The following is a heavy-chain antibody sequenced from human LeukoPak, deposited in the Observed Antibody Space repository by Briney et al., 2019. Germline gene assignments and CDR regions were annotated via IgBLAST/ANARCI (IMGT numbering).Heavy chain of an antibody. CDR3: TQNIGGYSHGYYVDV. CDR2: IYHSGTT. J-gene: IGHJ6*03. Sequence: SETLSLTCIVSGGSIIPNNYYWGWIRQPPGKGLEWIGTIYHSGTTYYDPSLRSRVTISVDTSNNQFSLKLTSVTAADTATYYCTQNIGGYSHGYYVDVWGKGTTVTVSS. D-gene: IGHD5-18*01. V-gene: IGHV4-39*07. CDR1: GGSIIPNNYY.